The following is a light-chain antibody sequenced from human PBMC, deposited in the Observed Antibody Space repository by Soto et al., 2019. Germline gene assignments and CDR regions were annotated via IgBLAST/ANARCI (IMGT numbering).Light chain of an antibody. CDR2: DAS. V-gene: IGKV3D-20*01. J-gene: IGKJ4*01. CDR3: QQYGSSPLT. Sequence: EIVLTQSPATLSLSPGDRATLSCGASQSLRSNYLAWYQQKPGLAPRLLFYDASTRATGIPDRFSGSGSGTDFTLTISRLEPEDFAVYYCQQYGSSPLTFGGGTKVEIK. CDR1: QSLRSNY.